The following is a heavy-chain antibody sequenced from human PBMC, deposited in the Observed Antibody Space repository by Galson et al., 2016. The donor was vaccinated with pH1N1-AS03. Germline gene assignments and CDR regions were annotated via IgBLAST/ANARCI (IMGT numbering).Heavy chain of an antibody. J-gene: IGHJ3*02. CDR3: ARGRYSGFGI. D-gene: IGHD2-15*01. CDR1: GDSVSSNIDA. V-gene: IGHV6-1*01. Sequence: CAISGDSVSSNIDAWNWIRHYPSRGLEWLGRTYWRSKWYIDYALSLKSRITINPDTSKNQFSLQLTSVIPDDTAVYYCARGRYSGFGIWGQGAKVTVSS. CDR2: TYWRSKWYI.